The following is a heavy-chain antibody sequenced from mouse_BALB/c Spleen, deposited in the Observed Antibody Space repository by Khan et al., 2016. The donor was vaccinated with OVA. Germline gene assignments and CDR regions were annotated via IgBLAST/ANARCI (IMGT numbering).Heavy chain of an antibody. J-gene: IGHJ3*01. CDR3: TRWSYGFAY. CDR2: IYPGSGST. Sequence: LQQPGSELVRPGASVKLSCKASGYTFTSYWMHWVKQRPGQGLEWIGDIYPGSGSTNYDEKFKSKATLTVDTSSSTAYMQLSSRTSEDSAVDYCTRWSYGFAYWGQGTLVTVSA. CDR1: GYTFTSYW. D-gene: IGHD2-12*01. V-gene: IGHV1S22*01.